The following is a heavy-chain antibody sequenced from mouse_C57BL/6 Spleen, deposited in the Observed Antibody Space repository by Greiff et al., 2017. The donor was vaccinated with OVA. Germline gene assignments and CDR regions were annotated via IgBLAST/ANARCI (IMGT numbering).Heavy chain of an antibody. V-gene: IGHV5-17*01. CDR3: ACLTLGY. CDR2: ISSGSSTI. CDR1: GFTFSDYG. Sequence: VQLMESGGGLVKPGGSLKLSCAASGFTFSDYGMHWVRQAPEKGLEWVAYISSGSSTIYYADTVKGRFTISRDNAKNTLFLQMTSLRAEDTAMYYCACLTLGYWGQGTTLTVSS. D-gene: IGHD3-1*01. J-gene: IGHJ2*01.